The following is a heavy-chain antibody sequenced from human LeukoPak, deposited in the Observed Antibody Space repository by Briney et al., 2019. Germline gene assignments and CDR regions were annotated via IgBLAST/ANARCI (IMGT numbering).Heavy chain of an antibody. CDR3: AREYSAFEI. CDR1: GGSISTYY. D-gene: IGHD1-1*01. CDR2: IHYSGAT. J-gene: IGHJ3*02. Sequence: SETLSLTCTVSGGSISTYYWSWIRQPPGKGLEWIGYIHYSGATSYNPSLNSRVTVSVDTSKNQLSLKLNSVTAADTAVYYCAREYSAFEIWGPGTMVTVSS. V-gene: IGHV4-59*01.